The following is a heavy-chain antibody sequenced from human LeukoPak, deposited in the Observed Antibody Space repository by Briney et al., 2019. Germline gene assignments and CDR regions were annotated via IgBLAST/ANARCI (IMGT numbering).Heavy chain of an antibody. CDR2: IGTAGDT. D-gene: IGHD2-15*01. J-gene: IGHJ4*02. Sequence: GGSLRLSCAASGFTFSSYDMHWVRQATGKGLEWVSAIGTAGDTYYPGSVKGRFTISRENAKNSLYLQMNSLRAGDTAVYYCARVSCSGGSCYPDYWGQGTLVTVSS. CDR3: ARVSCSGGSCYPDY. V-gene: IGHV3-13*01. CDR1: GFTFSSYD.